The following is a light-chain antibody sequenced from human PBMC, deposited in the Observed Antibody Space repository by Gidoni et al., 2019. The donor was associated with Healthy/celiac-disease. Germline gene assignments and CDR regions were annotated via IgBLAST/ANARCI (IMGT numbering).Light chain of an antibody. V-gene: IGKV1-5*03. CDR3: QQYNSYSQAT. CDR2: KAS. Sequence: DIQMTQSPSTLSASVGDRVTITCRASQSISSWLAWYQQKPGKAPKLLIYKASSLESGVPSRFSGSGSGTEFTLTISSLQPDDFATYYCQQYNSYSQATFXQXTKLEIK. J-gene: IGKJ2*01. CDR1: QSISSW.